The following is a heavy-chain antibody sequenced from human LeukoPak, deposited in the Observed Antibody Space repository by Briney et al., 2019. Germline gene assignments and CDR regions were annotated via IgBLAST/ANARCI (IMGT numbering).Heavy chain of an antibody. Sequence: SETLSLTCTVSGGSISSYYWSWIRQPAGKGLEWIGRIYTSGSTNYNPSLKSRVTMSVDTSKNQFSLKLSSVPAADTAVYYCARDAYDSSGYDYFDYWGQGTLVTVSS. J-gene: IGHJ4*02. D-gene: IGHD3-22*01. V-gene: IGHV4-4*07. CDR2: IYTSGST. CDR1: GGSISSYY. CDR3: ARDAYDSSGYDYFDY.